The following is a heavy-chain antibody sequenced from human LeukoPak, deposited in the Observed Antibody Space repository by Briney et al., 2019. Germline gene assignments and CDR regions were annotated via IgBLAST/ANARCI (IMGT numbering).Heavy chain of an antibody. CDR1: GGSISSYY. Sequence: SETLPLTCTVSGGSISSYYWSWIRQPPGKGLEWIGYIYYSGSTNYNPSLKSRVTISVDTSKNQFSLKLSSVTAADTAVYYCARDERVGSSFQGFDPWGQGTLVTVSS. J-gene: IGHJ5*02. V-gene: IGHV4-59*01. D-gene: IGHD6-13*01. CDR2: IYYSGST. CDR3: ARDERVGSSFQGFDP.